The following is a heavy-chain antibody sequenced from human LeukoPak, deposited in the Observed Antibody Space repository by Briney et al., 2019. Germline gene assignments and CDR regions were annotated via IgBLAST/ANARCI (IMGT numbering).Heavy chain of an antibody. CDR3: ARDHTFYYDSSGYYWDY. CDR2: INHSGST. V-gene: IGHV4-34*01. CDR1: GGSFSGYY. J-gene: IGHJ4*02. D-gene: IGHD3-22*01. Sequence: ASETLSLTCAVYGGSFSGYYWSWIRQPPGKGLEWIGEINHSGSTNYNPSLKSRVTISVDTSKNQFSLKLSSVTAADTAVYYCARDHTFYYDSSGYYWDYWGQGTLVTVSS.